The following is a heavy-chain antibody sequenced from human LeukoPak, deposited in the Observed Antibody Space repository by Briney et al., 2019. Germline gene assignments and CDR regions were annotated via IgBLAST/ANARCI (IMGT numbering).Heavy chain of an antibody. D-gene: IGHD2-15*01. Sequence: ASVKVSCKVSGYTLTELSMHWVRQAPGKGLEWMGGFDPEDGETIYAQKFQGRVTMTEDTSTDTAYMELSSLRSEDTAVYYCARGEEESRQWWSSWFDPWGQGTLVTVSS. CDR2: FDPEDGET. J-gene: IGHJ5*02. CDR3: ARGEEESRQWWSSWFDP. V-gene: IGHV1-24*01. CDR1: GYTLTELS.